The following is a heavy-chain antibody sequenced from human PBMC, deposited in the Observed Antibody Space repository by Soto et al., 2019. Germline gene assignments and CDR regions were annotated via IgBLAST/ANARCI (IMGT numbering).Heavy chain of an antibody. V-gene: IGHV4-34*01. CDR3: TTSGRRWPDAFDI. CDR1: GGSFNSYF. Sequence: QVQLQQWGAGLLKPSETLSLTCAVCGGSFNSYFWNWVRQPPGKGLEWIGEVTPSGGSNYNPSLKSRVTISKDTSKNQFSLKVTSVTAADTAVYYCTTSGRRWPDAFDIWAQGAMVTVSP. D-gene: IGHD2-15*01. J-gene: IGHJ3*02. CDR2: VTPSGGS.